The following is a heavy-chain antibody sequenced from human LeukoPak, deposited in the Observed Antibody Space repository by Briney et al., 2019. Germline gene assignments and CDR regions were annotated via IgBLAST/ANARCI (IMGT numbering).Heavy chain of an antibody. CDR2: IIPIFGTA. D-gene: IGHD3-10*01. J-gene: IGHJ5*02. CDR3: AAEHEKVDYRSTWFDP. Sequence: SVKVSCKASGGTFSSNVVSWVRQAPGQGLEWMGGIIPIFGTANYAQKFQGRVTITADESTSTAYMELSSLRSEDTAVYYCAAEHEKVDYRSTWFDPWGQGTLVTVSS. CDR1: GGTFSSNV. V-gene: IGHV1-69*13.